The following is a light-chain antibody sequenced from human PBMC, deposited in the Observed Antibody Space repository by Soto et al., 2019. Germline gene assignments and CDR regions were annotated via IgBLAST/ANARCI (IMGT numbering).Light chain of an antibody. V-gene: IGKV3-11*01. CDR2: DTS. CDR1: QSVSRY. CDR3: QQSSNWIT. J-gene: IGKJ5*01. Sequence: EILLTQSPSTLSLSPAERATLSCRSSQSVSRYLAWYQQKPGQAPRLLIYDTSYRASGIPGRLSGSRSGTDFTLTISSLEPEDFAVYYCQQSSNWITFGQGTRLHIK.